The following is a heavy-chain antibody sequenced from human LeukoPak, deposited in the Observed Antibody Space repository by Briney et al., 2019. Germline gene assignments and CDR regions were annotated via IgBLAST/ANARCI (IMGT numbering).Heavy chain of an antibody. Sequence: SETLSLTCTVSGGSISSSSYYWGWIRQPPGKGLEWIGSIYYSGSTYYNPSLKSRVTISVDTSKNQFSLELSSVTAADTAVYYCARDGIDMSTFGGVIYFDYWGQGTLVTVSS. D-gene: IGHD3-16*01. CDR2: IYYSGST. V-gene: IGHV4-39*02. J-gene: IGHJ4*02. CDR1: GGSISSSSYY. CDR3: ARDGIDMSTFGGVIYFDY.